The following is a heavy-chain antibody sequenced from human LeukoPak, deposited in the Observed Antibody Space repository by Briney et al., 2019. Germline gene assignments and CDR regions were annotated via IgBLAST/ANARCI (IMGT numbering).Heavy chain of an antibody. D-gene: IGHD3-10*01. V-gene: IGHV3-23*01. J-gene: IGHJ4*02. CDR2: ISGSGGST. Sequence: QPGGSLRLSCAASGFTFSSYAMSWVRQAPGKGLEWVSAISGSGGSTYYADSVKGRFTISRDNSKNTLYLQMNSLRAEDTAVYYCARGGSGSYRRYYFDYWGQGTLVTVSS. CDR1: GFTFSSYA. CDR3: ARGGSGSYRRYYFDY.